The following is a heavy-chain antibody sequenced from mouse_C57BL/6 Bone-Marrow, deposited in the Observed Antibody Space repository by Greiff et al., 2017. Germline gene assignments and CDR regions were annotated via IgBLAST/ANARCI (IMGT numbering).Heavy chain of an antibody. D-gene: IGHD2-2*01. Sequence: QVQLQQSGAELARPGASVKMSCKASGYTFTSYTMHWVKQRPGQGLEWIGYINPSSGYTKYNQKFKDKATLTADKSSSTAYMKLSSLTSEDSAVYYCARARNSYGYLAWFAYWGQGTLVTVSA. V-gene: IGHV1-4*01. CDR3: ARARNSYGYLAWFAY. CDR2: INPSSGYT. J-gene: IGHJ3*01. CDR1: GYTFTSYT.